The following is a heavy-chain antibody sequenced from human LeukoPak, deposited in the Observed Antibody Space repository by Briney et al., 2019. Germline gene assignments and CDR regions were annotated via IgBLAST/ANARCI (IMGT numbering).Heavy chain of an antibody. Sequence: GGSLRLSCAASGFILSNYSMNWVRQAPGKGLEWVSSIGSRSFFLYYADSLKGRFSISRDNAKNSLYLQMNSLRAEDTAVYYCAKSRAVSGNWFDSWGQGALVTVSS. J-gene: IGHJ5*01. CDR3: AKSRAVSGNWFDS. V-gene: IGHV3-21*04. D-gene: IGHD6-19*01. CDR1: GFILSNYS. CDR2: IGSRSFFL.